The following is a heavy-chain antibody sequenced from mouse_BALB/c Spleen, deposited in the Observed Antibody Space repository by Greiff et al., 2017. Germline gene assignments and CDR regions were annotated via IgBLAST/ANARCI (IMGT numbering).Heavy chain of an antibody. J-gene: IGHJ4*01. V-gene: IGHV5-9-3*01. CDR2: ISSGGSYT. Sequence: EVKVVESGGGLVKPGGSLKLSCAASGFTFSSYAMSWVRQTPEKRLEWVATISSGGSYTYYPDSVKGRFTISRDNAKNTLYLQMSSLRSEDTAMYYCARGGSSGYYAMDYWGQGTSVTVSS. CDR3: ARGGSSGYYAMDY. CDR1: GFTFSSYA. D-gene: IGHD3-1*01.